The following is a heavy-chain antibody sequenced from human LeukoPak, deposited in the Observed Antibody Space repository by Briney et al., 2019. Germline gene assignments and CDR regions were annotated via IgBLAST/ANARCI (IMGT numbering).Heavy chain of an antibody. CDR2: IYYSGTT. Sequence: RASETLSLTCTVSGGSISSSSYYWGWIRQPPGKGLEWIGSIYYSGTTYYNPSLKSRVTISVDTSKNQFSLKLSSVTAADTAVYYCGRDPLNEIPVDSWGQGTLVTVSS. CDR1: GGSISSSSYY. J-gene: IGHJ4*02. D-gene: IGHD1-1*01. CDR3: GRDPLNEIPVDS. V-gene: IGHV4-39*02.